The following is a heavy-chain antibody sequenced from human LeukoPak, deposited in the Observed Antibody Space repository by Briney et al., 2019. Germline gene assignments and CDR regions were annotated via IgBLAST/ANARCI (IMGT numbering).Heavy chain of an antibody. D-gene: IGHD3-3*01. Sequence: GGSLRLSCGASGFTFSSYGMHWVRQAPGKGLEWVAFTRYDGSNKYYADSVKGRFTISRDSSKNTLYLQMNSLRAEDTAVYYCAKDYRPHDFWSGLVDYWGQGTLVTVSS. V-gene: IGHV3-30*02. J-gene: IGHJ4*02. CDR1: GFTFSSYG. CDR3: AKDYRPHDFWSGLVDY. CDR2: TRYDGSNK.